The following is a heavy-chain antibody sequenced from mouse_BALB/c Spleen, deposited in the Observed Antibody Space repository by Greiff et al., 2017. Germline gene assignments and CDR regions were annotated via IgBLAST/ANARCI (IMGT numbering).Heavy chain of an antibody. CDR3: ARGYDYDGGAMDY. CDR1: GYTFTDYY. CDR2: IYPGSGNT. Sequence: QVQLKESGAELARPGASVKLSCKASGYTFTDYYINWVKQRTGQGLEWIGEIYPGSGNTYYNEKFKGKATLTADKSSSTAYMQLSSLTSEDSAVYFCARGYDYDGGAMDYWGQGTSVTVSS. V-gene: IGHV1-77*01. D-gene: IGHD2-4*01. J-gene: IGHJ4*01.